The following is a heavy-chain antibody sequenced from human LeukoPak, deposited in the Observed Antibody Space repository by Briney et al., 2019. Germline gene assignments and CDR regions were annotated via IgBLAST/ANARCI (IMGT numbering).Heavy chain of an antibody. V-gene: IGHV3-23*01. Sequence: GGSLRLSCAASGFAFSNYAMSWVPQVPGKRLEWVSAISSGAGTTGYADSVKGRFTISRVNSKSTIYLQMNSLRAEDTAVYYCARGGSLGYWGQGTLVTVSS. CDR1: GFAFSNYA. CDR3: ARGGSLGY. D-gene: IGHD6-19*01. CDR2: ISSGAGTT. J-gene: IGHJ4*02.